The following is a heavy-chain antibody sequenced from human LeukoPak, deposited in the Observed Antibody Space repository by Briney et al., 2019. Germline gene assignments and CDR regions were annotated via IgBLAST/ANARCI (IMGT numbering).Heavy chain of an antibody. Sequence: GGSLRLSCAASGFTFSDYYMSWIRQAPGKGLEWVSYISSSGSTIYYADSVKGRFTISRDNAKNSLYLQMNSLRAEDTALYYCAKGPIYYGSGNWFDPWGQGTLVTVSS. CDR1: GFTFSDYY. V-gene: IGHV3-11*01. J-gene: IGHJ5*02. CDR3: AKGPIYYGSGNWFDP. D-gene: IGHD3-10*01. CDR2: ISSSGSTI.